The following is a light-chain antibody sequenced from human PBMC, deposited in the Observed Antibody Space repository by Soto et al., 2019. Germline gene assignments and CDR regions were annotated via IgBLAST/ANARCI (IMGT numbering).Light chain of an antibody. CDR1: SSDVGGCNC. J-gene: IGLJ1*01. CDR3: SSYTTAFALGGYV. Sequence: QSVLTQPASVSGSPGQSITLSCTGTSSDVGGCNCVSWFQQHPGKAPKLLIYDVSNRPSGVSDRFSGSKSGNTASLTISGLQAEDEADYYCSSYTTAFALGGYVFGSGTKLTVL. V-gene: IGLV2-14*01. CDR2: DVS.